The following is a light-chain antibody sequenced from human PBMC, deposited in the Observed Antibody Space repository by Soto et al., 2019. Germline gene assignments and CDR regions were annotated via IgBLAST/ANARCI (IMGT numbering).Light chain of an antibody. V-gene: IGLV2-14*01. CDR3: SSYTNSNTWV. CDR2: GVS. Sequence: QSVLTQPASVSGSPGQSVTISCTGTSSDVGAYDYVSWYQQHPGKAPKFMLYGVSNRPSGLSNRFSGSKSGNTACLTISGLQAEDEADYYCSSYTNSNTWVFGGGTKVTVL. CDR1: SSDVGAYDY. J-gene: IGLJ3*02.